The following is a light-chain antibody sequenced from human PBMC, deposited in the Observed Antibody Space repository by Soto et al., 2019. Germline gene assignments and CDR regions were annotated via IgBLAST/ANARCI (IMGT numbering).Light chain of an antibody. CDR3: QQLNSYPIT. CDR2: AAS. J-gene: IGKJ5*01. CDR1: QGISSY. V-gene: IGKV1-9*01. Sequence: DIKSSLSPAFVSASVCDRVTINCRASQGISSYLARYQQKPGKAPKLLIYAASTLQSGVPSRFSGSGSGTEFTLTISSLQPEDFATYYCQQLNSYPITVGQGTRLEI.